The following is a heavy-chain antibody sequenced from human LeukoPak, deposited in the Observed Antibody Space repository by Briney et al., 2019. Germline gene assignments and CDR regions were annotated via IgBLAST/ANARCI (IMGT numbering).Heavy chain of an antibody. Sequence: PSETLSLTCTVSGGSISSSSYYWGWIRQPPGKGLEWIGSIYYSGSTYYNPSLKSRVTISVDTSKNQFSLKLSSVTAADTAVYYCARPDYPYCSSTSCSLTQFDYWGQGTLVTVSS. CDR1: GGSISSSSYY. CDR2: IYYSGST. D-gene: IGHD2-2*01. J-gene: IGHJ4*02. V-gene: IGHV4-39*01. CDR3: ARPDYPYCSSTSCSLTQFDY.